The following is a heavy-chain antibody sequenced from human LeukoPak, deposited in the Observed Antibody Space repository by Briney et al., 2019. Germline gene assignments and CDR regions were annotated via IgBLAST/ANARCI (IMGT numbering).Heavy chain of an antibody. J-gene: IGHJ6*03. V-gene: IGHV4-4*07. CDR2: IYTSGST. CDR3: ARAVGSGSFQTYYYYMDV. D-gene: IGHD3-10*01. Sequence: SETLSLTCTVSGGSISSYYWSWIRQPPGKGLEWIGRIYTSGSTNYNPSLKSRVTMSVDTSKNQFSLKLSSVTAADTAVYYCARAVGSGSFQTYYYYMDVWGKGTTVTISS. CDR1: GGSISSYY.